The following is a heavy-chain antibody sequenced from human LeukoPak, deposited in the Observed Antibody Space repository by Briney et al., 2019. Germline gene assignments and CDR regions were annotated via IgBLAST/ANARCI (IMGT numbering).Heavy chain of an antibody. Sequence: PGGSLRLSCAASGFTFSSYAMSWVRQAPGRGLEWVSDISGSGSNTYYADSVKGRFTISRDNSKNTLYLQMNSLRVEDTAVYYCAKKYSTGLVPWGQGTLVTVPS. CDR1: GFTFSSYA. CDR3: AKKYSTGLVP. CDR2: ISGSGSNT. V-gene: IGHV3-23*01. D-gene: IGHD1-26*01. J-gene: IGHJ5*02.